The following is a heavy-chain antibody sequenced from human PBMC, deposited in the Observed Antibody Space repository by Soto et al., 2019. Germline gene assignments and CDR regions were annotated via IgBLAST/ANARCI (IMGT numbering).Heavy chain of an antibody. J-gene: IGHJ6*02. CDR3: ARGATQLGFYYYYYGMDV. CDR1: GGSFSGYY. D-gene: IGHD1-1*01. CDR2: INHSGST. Sequence: PSETLSLTCAVYGGSFSGYYWSWIRQPPGKGLEWIGEINHSGSTNYNPSLKSRVTISVDTSKNQFSLKLSSVTAADTAVYYCARGATQLGFYYYYYGMDVWGQGTTVTVSS. V-gene: IGHV4-34*01.